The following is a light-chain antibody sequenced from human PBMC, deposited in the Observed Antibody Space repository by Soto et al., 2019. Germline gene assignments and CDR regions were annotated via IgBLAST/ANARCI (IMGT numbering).Light chain of an antibody. CDR1: QSISSN. V-gene: IGKV3-15*01. CDR2: GAS. Sequence: EIVMTQSPATVSVSPGEGATLSCRASQSISSNLAWYQQKPGQAPRLLIYGASTRATGIPARFSGSGSGTEFTLIISSLQSEDFAVYYCQQYNNWPPLTFGPGTKVDIK. CDR3: QQYNNWPPLT. J-gene: IGKJ3*01.